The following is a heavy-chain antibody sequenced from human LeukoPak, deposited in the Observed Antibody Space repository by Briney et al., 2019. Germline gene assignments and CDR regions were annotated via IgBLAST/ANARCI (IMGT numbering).Heavy chain of an antibody. CDR2: ISGSGTST. CDR3: AKGLEYSSSKTYFHY. V-gene: IGHV3-23*01. Sequence: GGSLRLSCEASGFGFSIYAMNWVRQAPGKGLEWVSSISGSGTSTYYADSVKGRFTISRDRSKNTVYLQMNSLRVEDTALYYCAKGLEYSSSKTYFHYWGQGTLVTVSS. D-gene: IGHD6-6*01. J-gene: IGHJ1*01. CDR1: GFGFSIYA.